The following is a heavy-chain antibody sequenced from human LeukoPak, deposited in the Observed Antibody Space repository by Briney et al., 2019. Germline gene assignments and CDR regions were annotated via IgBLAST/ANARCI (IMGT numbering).Heavy chain of an antibody. CDR3: ARDGRGAVAGFDY. V-gene: IGHV3-21*01. Sequence: GGSLRLSCAASGFAFSTYTINWVRRAPGKGLEWVSSISSTSTYIFYADSVKGRFTISRDNAKNSLYLQMNSLRAEDMAVYYCARDGRGAVAGFDYWGQGTLVTVSS. CDR1: GFAFSTYT. D-gene: IGHD6-19*01. J-gene: IGHJ4*02. CDR2: ISSTSTYI.